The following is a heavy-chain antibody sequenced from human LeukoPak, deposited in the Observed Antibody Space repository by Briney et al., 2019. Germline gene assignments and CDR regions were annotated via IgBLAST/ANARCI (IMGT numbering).Heavy chain of an antibody. CDR1: AFTFSSYS. D-gene: IGHD3-22*01. CDR2: IWYDGSNK. Sequence: PGRSLRLSCAASAFTFSSYSMHWVRQAPGKGLEWVAVIWYDGSNKYYADSVKGRFTISRDNSKNTLYLQMNSLRAEDTAVYYCARGQSEATYYYDSSGENWFDPWGQGTLVTVSS. J-gene: IGHJ5*02. V-gene: IGHV3-33*08. CDR3: ARGQSEATYYYDSSGENWFDP.